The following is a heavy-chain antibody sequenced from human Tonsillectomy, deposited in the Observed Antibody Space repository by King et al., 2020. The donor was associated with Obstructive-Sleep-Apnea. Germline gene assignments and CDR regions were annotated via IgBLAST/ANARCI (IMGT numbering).Heavy chain of an antibody. CDR3: ARETGRGSNHPFDY. Sequence: VQLVESGGGLVQPGGSLRLSCAASGFTFSSYWMHWVRQAPGKRLVWVSRINSDGSSTSYADSVKGRFTISRDNAKNTLYLQMNSLRAEDTAVYYCARETGRGSNHPFDYWGQGTLVTVSS. D-gene: IGHD3-9*01. J-gene: IGHJ4*02. CDR1: GFTFSSYW. V-gene: IGHV3-74*01. CDR2: INSDGSST.